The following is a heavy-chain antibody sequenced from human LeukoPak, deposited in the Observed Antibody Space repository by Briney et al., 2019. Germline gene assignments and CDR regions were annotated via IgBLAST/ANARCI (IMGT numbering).Heavy chain of an antibody. J-gene: IGHJ4*02. Sequence: SETLSLTCTVCGGSISSGSYFWSWIRQPAGKGLEWIGRIYTSGTTNYNPSLKSRVTISVDTSKNQFSMKLSSVTAADTAVYYCARWTSCGGDCHILDYWGQGILVTVSS. CDR3: ARWTSCGGDCHILDY. CDR1: GGSISSGSYF. D-gene: IGHD2-21*02. CDR2: IYTSGTT. V-gene: IGHV4-61*02.